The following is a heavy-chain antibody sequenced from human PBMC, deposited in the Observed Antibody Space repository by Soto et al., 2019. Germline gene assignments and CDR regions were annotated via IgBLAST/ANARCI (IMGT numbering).Heavy chain of an antibody. D-gene: IGHD3-10*01. CDR1: GDSMSSYY. Sequence: PSETLSLTCTVSGDSMSSYYWNWIRQSPGKGLEWIGYIYYSGGAHDNPSLKGRVTMSVDTSKKQFSLKMTSVTAADTAVYYCARALGVRGDDYYYYYHMDVWGKGTTVTVSS. CDR3: ARALGVRGDDYYYYYHMDV. CDR2: IYYSGGA. J-gene: IGHJ6*03. V-gene: IGHV4-59*01.